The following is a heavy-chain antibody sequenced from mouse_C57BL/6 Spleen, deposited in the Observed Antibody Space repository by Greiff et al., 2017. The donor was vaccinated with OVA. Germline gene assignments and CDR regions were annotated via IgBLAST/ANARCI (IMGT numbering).Heavy chain of an antibody. Sequence: QVQLQQPGAELVKPGASVKLSCKASGYTFTSYWMHWVKQRPGRGLEWIGRIDPNSGGTKYNEKFKSKATLTVDKPSSKAYMQLSRLTSEDSAVYYCARDYGSSYEINFDYWGQGTTLTVSS. V-gene: IGHV1-72*01. D-gene: IGHD1-1*01. CDR1: GYTFTSYW. J-gene: IGHJ2*01. CDR2: IDPNSGGT. CDR3: ARDYGSSYEINFDY.